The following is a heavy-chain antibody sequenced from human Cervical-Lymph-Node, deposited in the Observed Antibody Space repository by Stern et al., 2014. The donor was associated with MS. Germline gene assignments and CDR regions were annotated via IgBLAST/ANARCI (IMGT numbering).Heavy chain of an antibody. CDR1: RDTFSHSA. J-gene: IGHJ5*02. V-gene: IGHV1-69*06. D-gene: IGHD3-10*01. CDR3: ARDQGDYGSGSEDSWFDP. Sequence: QVQLGQSGAEVKKPGSSVKVSCKASRDTFSHSALSWVRQAPGQGLEWMGGIIPILGTTSYTQRFQGRVTITADTSTNIVYMELRSLKFEDTAVYFCARDQGDYGSGSEDSWFDPWGQGTLVTVSS. CDR2: IIPILGTT.